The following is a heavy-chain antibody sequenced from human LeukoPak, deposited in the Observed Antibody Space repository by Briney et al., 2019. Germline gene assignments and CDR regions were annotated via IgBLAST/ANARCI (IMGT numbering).Heavy chain of an antibody. Sequence: SETLSLTCAVYGESLSGYYWSWIRQPPGKGLEWIGEIDHTGSSNYNPSLESRVTISLDTSKNQFSLKLNSVTAADTAVYYCASFGYDILTGLSYFQHWGQSTLATVSS. CDR2: IDHTGSS. J-gene: IGHJ1*01. D-gene: IGHD3-9*01. CDR3: ASFGYDILTGLSYFQH. CDR1: GESLSGYY. V-gene: IGHV4-34*01.